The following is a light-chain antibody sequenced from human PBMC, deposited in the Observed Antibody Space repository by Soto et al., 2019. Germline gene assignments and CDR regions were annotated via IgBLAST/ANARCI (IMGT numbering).Light chain of an antibody. CDR1: TGAVTSGYY. CDR2: STS. J-gene: IGLJ3*02. CDR3: LLYYGGAWV. Sequence: QAVVTQEPSLTVSPGGTVTLTCASSTGAVTSGYYPNWFQQKPGQAPRALIYSTSFKHSWTPARFSGSLLGGKAALTLSGVQPEDEADYYCLLYYGGAWVFGGGTKVTVL. V-gene: IGLV7-43*01.